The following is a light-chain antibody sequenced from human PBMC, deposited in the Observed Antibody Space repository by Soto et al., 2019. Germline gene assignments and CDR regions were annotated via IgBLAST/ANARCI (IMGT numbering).Light chain of an antibody. CDR3: AAWDDSLNGVV. CDR2: XNT. V-gene: IGLV1-44*01. Sequence: QSVLTQPPSASGTPGQTIAISCSGGSSNIGSHTVNWYQQLPGTAPRLLIYXNTQRPSXVPDRFSGSKSGTSASLAISGLXXXXXXXXYCAAWDDSLNGVVFGGGTKVTVL. J-gene: IGLJ2*01. CDR1: SSNIGSHT.